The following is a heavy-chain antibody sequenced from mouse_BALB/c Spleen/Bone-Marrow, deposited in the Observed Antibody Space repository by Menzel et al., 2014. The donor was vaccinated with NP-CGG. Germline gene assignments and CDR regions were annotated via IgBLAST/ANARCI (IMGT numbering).Heavy chain of an antibody. CDR3: ARGTFDY. Sequence: VQLQQSGAELVKPGASVKLSCKASGYTFTSYWMHWVKQRPGQGLEWIGEINPSNGRTNYSEKFKSKATLTVDKSSSTAYMQLSSLTSEDSAVYYCARGTFDYWGQGTTLTVSS. CDR1: GYTFTSYW. CDR2: INPSNGRT. V-gene: IGHV1S81*02. J-gene: IGHJ2*01.